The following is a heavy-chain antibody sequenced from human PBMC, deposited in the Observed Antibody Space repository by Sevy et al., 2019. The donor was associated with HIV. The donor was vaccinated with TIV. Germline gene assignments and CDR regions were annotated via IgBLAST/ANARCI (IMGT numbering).Heavy chain of an antibody. J-gene: IGHJ4*02. CDR3: ARDLLSGGNAVYGY. CDR1: GFTFSSCA. Sequence: GESLKISCAASGFTFSSCAMNWVRQAPGKGLEWVSSINAISSNIYYADSVKGRFTISRDNAENSLYLQMNSVRAEDTAVYYCARDLLSGGNAVYGYWGQGTLVTVSS. D-gene: IGHD2-15*01. CDR2: INAISSNI. V-gene: IGHV3-21*01.